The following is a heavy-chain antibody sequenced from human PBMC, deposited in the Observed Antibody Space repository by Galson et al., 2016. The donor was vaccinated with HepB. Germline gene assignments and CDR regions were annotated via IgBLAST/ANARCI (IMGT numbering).Heavy chain of an antibody. CDR2: IYPGDSDT. CDR3: ARGSLRGGWYGLIDF. Sequence: QSGAEVKKPGESLKISCEGSGYSFTNYWIGWVRQMPGKGLEWMGVIYPGDSDTRYSPSFQGQVSISADKSINTAFLQWSSLEASNTAVYYCARGSLRGGWYGLIDFWGQGTLVTVSS. V-gene: IGHV5-51*01. D-gene: IGHD6-19*01. J-gene: IGHJ4*02. CDR1: GYSFTNYW.